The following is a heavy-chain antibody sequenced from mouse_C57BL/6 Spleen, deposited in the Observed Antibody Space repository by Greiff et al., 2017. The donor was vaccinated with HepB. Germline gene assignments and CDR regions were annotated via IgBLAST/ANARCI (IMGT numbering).Heavy chain of an antibody. J-gene: IGHJ4*01. CDR3: ARNPLVTDYYAMDY. CDR2: IWSGGST. V-gene: IGHV2-2*01. CDR1: GFSLTSYG. D-gene: IGHD2-12*01. Sequence: QVQLKESGPGLVQPSQSLSITCTVSGFSLTSYGVHWVRQSPGKGLEWLGVIWSGGSTDYNAAFISRLSISKDNSKSQVFFKMNSLQADDTAIYYCARNPLVTDYYAMDYWGQGTSVTVPS.